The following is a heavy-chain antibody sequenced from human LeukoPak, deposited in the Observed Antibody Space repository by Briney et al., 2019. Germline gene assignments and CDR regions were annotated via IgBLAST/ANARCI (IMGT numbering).Heavy chain of an antibody. CDR3: ARGAPAGYCSRTTCYILDY. CDR1: GESFSDDY. Sequence: SETLSLTCAVYGESFSDDYWTWIRQPPGKGLEWIGETSHSGSTNYNPSLKSRVTISLDTSKNQFSLKLSSVTAADTAVYYCARGAPAGYCSRTTCYILDYWGQGTLVTVSS. D-gene: IGHD2-2*02. J-gene: IGHJ4*02. V-gene: IGHV4-34*01. CDR2: TSHSGST.